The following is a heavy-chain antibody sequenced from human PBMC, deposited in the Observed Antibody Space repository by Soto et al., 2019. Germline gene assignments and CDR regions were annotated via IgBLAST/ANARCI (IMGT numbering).Heavy chain of an antibody. CDR2: IKSKTDGGTT. CDR3: TTDSYSTIIIVRFDY. J-gene: IGHJ4*01. Sequence: GGSLRLSCAASGFTFSNAWINWVRQAPGKGLEWVGRIKSKTDGGTTDYAAPVKGRFAISRDDSNNMVYLQMNSLKIEYTAVYYCTTDSYSTIIIVRFDYWGHGTLVTVSS. D-gene: IGHD3-22*01. CDR1: GFTFSNAW. V-gene: IGHV3-15*07.